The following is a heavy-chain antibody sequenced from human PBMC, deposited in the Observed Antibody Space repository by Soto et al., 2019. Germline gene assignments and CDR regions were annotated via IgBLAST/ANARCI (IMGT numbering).Heavy chain of an antibody. Sequence: ASVTVSCSASGYTFNVYGTSWVRQEPGQGLEWMGWISAYNGNTNYAQKLQGRVTMTTDTSTSTAYMELRSLRSDDTAVYYCARDSGGYYYYGMDVWGQGTTVTVSS. V-gene: IGHV1-18*01. CDR2: ISAYNGNT. CDR1: GYTFNVYG. J-gene: IGHJ6*02. CDR3: ARDSGGYYYYGMDV. D-gene: IGHD3-16*01.